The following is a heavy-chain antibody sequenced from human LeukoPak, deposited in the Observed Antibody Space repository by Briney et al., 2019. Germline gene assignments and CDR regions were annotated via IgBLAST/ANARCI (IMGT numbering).Heavy chain of an antibody. CDR3: VRYLVGTDFDI. CDR1: GFTFSSYA. J-gene: IGHJ3*02. D-gene: IGHD5-12*01. CDR2: ISSSSSSI. Sequence: PGGSLRLSCAASGFTFSSYAMSWVRQAPGKGLEWVSYISSSSSSIYYADSVKGRFTISRDNAKNSLYLQMNSLRAEDTAVYYCVRYLVGTDFDIWGQGTMVTVSS. V-gene: IGHV3-48*01.